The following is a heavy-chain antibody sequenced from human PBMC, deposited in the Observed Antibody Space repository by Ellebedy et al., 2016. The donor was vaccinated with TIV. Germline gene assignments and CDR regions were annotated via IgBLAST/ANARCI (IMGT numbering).Heavy chain of an antibody. D-gene: IGHD3-22*01. V-gene: IGHV3-33*08. J-gene: IGHJ4*02. Sequence: PGGSLRLSCAASGFTVSLYAMSWVRQAPGKGLEWVAVIWYDGTEKYYADSVKGRFTISRDNSRNTLNLQMNSLRPEDTAVYYCARDYSYDSGGSMPGYWGQGTLVTVSS. CDR1: GFTVSLYA. CDR3: ARDYSYDSGGSMPGY. CDR2: IWYDGTEK.